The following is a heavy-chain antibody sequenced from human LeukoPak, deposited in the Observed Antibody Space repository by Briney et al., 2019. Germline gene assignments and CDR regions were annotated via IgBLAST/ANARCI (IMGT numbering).Heavy chain of an antibody. CDR3: ARGAGPLFDP. Sequence: GGSLRLSRAASGFTFSDYYMSWIRQVPGKGLEWISYIGDSGSPISYADSVKGRFTISRDSAKNSLYLQMNNLRAEDTAVYYCARGAGPLFDPWGQGTLVTVSS. J-gene: IGHJ5*02. V-gene: IGHV3-11*01. CDR1: GFTFSDYY. CDR2: IGDSGSPI.